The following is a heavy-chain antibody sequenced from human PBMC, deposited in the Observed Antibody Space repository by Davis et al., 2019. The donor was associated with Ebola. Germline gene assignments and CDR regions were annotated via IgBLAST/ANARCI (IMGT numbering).Heavy chain of an antibody. V-gene: IGHV4-34*01. D-gene: IGHD1-26*01. Sequence: SETLSLTCAVYGGSFSGYYWSWIRQPPGKGLEWIGEINHSGSTNYNPSPKSRVTISVDTSKNQFSLKLSSVTAADTAVYYCARGVGATVYFDYWGQGTLVTVSS. CDR1: GGSFSGYY. CDR2: INHSGST. J-gene: IGHJ4*02. CDR3: ARGVGATVYFDY.